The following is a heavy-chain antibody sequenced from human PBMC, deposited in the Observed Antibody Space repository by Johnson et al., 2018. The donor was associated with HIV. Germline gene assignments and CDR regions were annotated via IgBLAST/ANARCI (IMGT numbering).Heavy chain of an antibody. CDR2: ISYDGRNE. CDR1: GFTFSSHP. D-gene: IGHD1-1*01. V-gene: IGHV3-30*04. J-gene: IGHJ3*02. Sequence: QVQLVESGGGVVQPGRSLRLSCAASGFTFSSHPMNWVRQAPGKGLEWVAVISYDGRNEYYGDSVKGRFTISRDNSKNTLFLQMNSLRPDDTAVYFCARDTKVPRYNWNDGGFDIWGRGTMVTVSS. CDR3: ARDTKVPRYNWNDGGFDI.